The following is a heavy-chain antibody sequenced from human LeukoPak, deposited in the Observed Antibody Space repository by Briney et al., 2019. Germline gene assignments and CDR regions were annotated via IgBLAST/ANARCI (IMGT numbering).Heavy chain of an antibody. CDR2: ISYDGSNK. CDR3: AKDRTGSQRRGYFDY. D-gene: IGHD3/OR15-3a*01. CDR1: GFTFSSYG. Sequence: PGRSLRLSCAASGFTFSSYGMHWVRQAPGKGLEWVAVISYDGSNKYYADSVKGRFTITRDNSKNTLYLQMNSLRAEDTAVYYCAKDRTGSQRRGYFDYWGQGTLVTVSS. J-gene: IGHJ4*02. V-gene: IGHV3-30*18.